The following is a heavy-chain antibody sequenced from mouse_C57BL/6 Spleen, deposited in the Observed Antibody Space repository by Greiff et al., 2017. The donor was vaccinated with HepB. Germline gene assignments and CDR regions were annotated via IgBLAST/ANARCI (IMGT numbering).Heavy chain of an antibody. D-gene: IGHD4-1*01. Sequence: VQLQQSGPGLVQPSQSLSITCTVSGFSLTSYGVHWVRQSPGKGLEWLGVIWSGGSTDYNADFISRLSISKDNSKSQVFFKMNSLQADDTAIYYCARKKNWDDYFDYWGQGTTLTVSS. V-gene: IGHV2-2*01. CDR1: GFSLTSYG. CDR3: ARKKNWDDYFDY. J-gene: IGHJ2*01. CDR2: IWSGGST.